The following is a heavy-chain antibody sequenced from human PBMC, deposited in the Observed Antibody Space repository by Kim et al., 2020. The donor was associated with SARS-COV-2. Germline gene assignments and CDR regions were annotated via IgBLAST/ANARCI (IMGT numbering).Heavy chain of an antibody. CDR1: GGSFSGYY. D-gene: IGHD1-26*01. Sequence: SETLSLTCAVYGGSFSGYYWSWIRQPPGKGLEWIGEINHSGSTNYNPSLKSRVTISVDTSKNQFSLKLSSVTAADTAVYYCARGRGARAFDYWGQGTLVTVSS. CDR2: INHSGST. J-gene: IGHJ4*02. V-gene: IGHV4-34*01. CDR3: ARGRGARAFDY.